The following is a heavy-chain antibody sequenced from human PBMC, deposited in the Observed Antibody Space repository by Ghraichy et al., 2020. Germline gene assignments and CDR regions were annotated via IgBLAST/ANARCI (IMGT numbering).Heavy chain of an antibody. Sequence: GGSLRLSCAASGFTFSSYSMNWVRQAPGKGLEWVSSISSSSSYIYYADSVKGRFTISRDNAKNSLYLQMNSLRAEDTAVYYCARDITNYYYSPIFDYWGQGTLVTVSS. V-gene: IGHV3-21*01. D-gene: IGHD3-22*01. CDR1: GFTFSSYS. CDR2: ISSSSSYI. CDR3: ARDITNYYYSPIFDY. J-gene: IGHJ4*02.